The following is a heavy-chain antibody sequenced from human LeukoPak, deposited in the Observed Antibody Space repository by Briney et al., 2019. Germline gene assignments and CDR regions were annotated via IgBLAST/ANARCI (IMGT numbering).Heavy chain of an antibody. J-gene: IGHJ6*02. CDR3: ARTRIHIPDTRRYCSSTSCYGAPCYYGMDV. CDR2: VIAYNGNT. D-gene: IGHD2-2*01. CDR1: GYPFTPYG. V-gene: IGHV1-18*01. Sequence: GASVKVSCKASGYPFTPYGMSWVRQAPGQGLEWMGWVIAYNGNTNYAQKLQGRVTMTTDTSANTAYMELGSLRSDDTAVYYCARTRIHIPDTRRYCSSTSCYGAPCYYGMDVWGQGTTVTVSS.